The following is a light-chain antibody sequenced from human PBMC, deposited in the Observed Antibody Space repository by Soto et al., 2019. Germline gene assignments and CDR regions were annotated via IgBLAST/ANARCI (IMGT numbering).Light chain of an antibody. CDR3: QQRRNWPIT. Sequence: EIVLTQSPATLSLSPGDRATLSCRASQSVSNYVDWYQQKRGQAPRLLIYDASNRATGIPVRISGSGSGTDSTLTISSLEPEDFAVYYCQQRRNWPITFGQGTRLEIK. J-gene: IGKJ5*01. V-gene: IGKV3-11*01. CDR1: QSVSNY. CDR2: DAS.